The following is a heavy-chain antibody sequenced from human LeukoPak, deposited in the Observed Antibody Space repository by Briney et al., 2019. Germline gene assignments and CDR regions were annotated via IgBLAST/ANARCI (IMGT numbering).Heavy chain of an antibody. Sequence: GGSLRLSCAASGFTFSSYAMNWVRQAPGKGLEWVALISYDGSNKYYTDSVKGRFTISRDNSKNTLYLQMNSLRADDTAVYYCARDYSLAFDYWGQGTLVTVSS. V-gene: IGHV3-30-3*01. CDR3: ARDYSLAFDY. CDR1: GFTFSSYA. D-gene: IGHD2-15*01. J-gene: IGHJ4*02. CDR2: ISYDGSNK.